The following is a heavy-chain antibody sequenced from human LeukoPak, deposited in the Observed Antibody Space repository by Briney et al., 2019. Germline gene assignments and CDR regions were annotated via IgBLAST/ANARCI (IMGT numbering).Heavy chain of an antibody. CDR2: IYSSGST. J-gene: IGHJ4*02. CDR1: GGSISSGDYY. V-gene: IGHV4-30-4*01. Sequence: SQTLSLTCTVSGGSISSGDYYWSWIRQPPGKGLEWIGYIYSSGSTYYNPSLKSRVTISVDTSKNQFSLKLSSVTAADTAVYYCARVSQRWLQLRGWGEFDYWGQGTLVTVSS. D-gene: IGHD5-24*01. CDR3: ARVSQRWLQLRGWGEFDY.